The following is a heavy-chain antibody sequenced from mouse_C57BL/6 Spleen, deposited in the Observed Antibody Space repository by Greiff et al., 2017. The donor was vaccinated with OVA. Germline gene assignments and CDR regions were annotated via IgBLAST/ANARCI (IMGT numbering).Heavy chain of an antibody. CDR1: GFNIKNTY. CDR2: IDPANGNT. CDR3: ARGSYGNYMFAY. V-gene: IGHV14-3*01. J-gene: IGHJ3*01. Sequence: EVMLVESVAELVRPGASVKLSCTASGFNIKNTYMHWVKQRPEQGLEWIGRIDPANGNTKYAPKFQGKATITADTSSNTAYLQLSSLTSEDTAIYYCARGSYGNYMFAYWGQGTLVTVSA. D-gene: IGHD2-1*01.